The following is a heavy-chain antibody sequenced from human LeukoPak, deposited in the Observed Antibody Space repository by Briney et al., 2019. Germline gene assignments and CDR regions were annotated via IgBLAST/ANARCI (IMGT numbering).Heavy chain of an antibody. J-gene: IGHJ4*02. D-gene: IGHD3-22*01. CDR1: GGTFSSYA. V-gene: IGHV1-69*04. Sequence: ASVKVSCMASGGTFSSYAISWVRQAPGQGLEWMGRIIPIFGIANYAQKFQGRVTITADKSTSTAYMELSSLRSEDTAVYYCARSVDYYDSSGYLYFDYWGQGTLVTVSS. CDR2: IIPIFGIA. CDR3: ARSVDYYDSSGYLYFDY.